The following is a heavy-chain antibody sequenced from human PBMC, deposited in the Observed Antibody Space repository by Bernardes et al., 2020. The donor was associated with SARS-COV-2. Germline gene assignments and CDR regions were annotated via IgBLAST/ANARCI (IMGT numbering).Heavy chain of an antibody. CDR2: IYYRGNT. V-gene: IGHV4-39*01. D-gene: IGHD3-3*01. J-gene: IGHJ4*02. CDR1: GGSISTSNYY. CDR3: ASPPYDFWSVHPEY. Sequence: SETLSLTCTVSGGSISTSNYYWAWIRQTPAKGLEWIGSIYYRGNTFYNPSLESRVTISVDTSTNQFSLTLTSVTATDTAVYFCASPPYDFWSVHPEYWGQGALVSVSS.